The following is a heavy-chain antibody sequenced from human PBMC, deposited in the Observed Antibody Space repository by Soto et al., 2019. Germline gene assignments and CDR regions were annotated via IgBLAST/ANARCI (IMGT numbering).Heavy chain of an antibody. Sequence: ASVKVSCKASGYTFTSYDINWVRQATGQGFEWMGWMNPNSGNTGYAQKFQGRVTMTRNTSISTAYMELSSLRSEDTAVYYCARSGQVGNWFDPWGQGTLVTVSS. CDR3: ARSGQVGNWFDP. V-gene: IGHV1-8*01. D-gene: IGHD3-3*01. CDR2: MNPNSGNT. CDR1: GYTFTSYD. J-gene: IGHJ5*02.